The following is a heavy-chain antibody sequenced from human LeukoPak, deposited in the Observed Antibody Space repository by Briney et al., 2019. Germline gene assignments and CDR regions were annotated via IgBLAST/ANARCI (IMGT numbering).Heavy chain of an antibody. CDR1: GGPFDNYA. D-gene: IGHD4-17*01. CDR3: ARGDYGDYVFYFDY. J-gene: IGHJ4*02. Sequence: ASVKVSCKSSGGPFDNYAINWVRQAPGQGLEWMGWISAYNGDTYYAQKLQGRVTMTTDTSTSTAYMELGSLRSDDTAVYYCARGDYGDYVFYFDYWGQGTLVTVSS. V-gene: IGHV1-18*01. CDR2: ISAYNGDT.